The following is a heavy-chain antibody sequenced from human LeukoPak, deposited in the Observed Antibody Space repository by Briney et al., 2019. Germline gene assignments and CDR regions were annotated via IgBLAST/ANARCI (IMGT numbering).Heavy chain of an antibody. CDR1: GFTFSSYS. CDR2: ISSSSSYI. J-gene: IGHJ4*02. V-gene: IGHV3-21*01. CDR3: ARDGGYSSGWYGDFDY. D-gene: IGHD6-19*01. Sequence: GGSLRLSCAASGFTFSSYSMNWVRQAPGKGLEWVSSISSSSSYIYYADSVKGRFTISRDNAKNSLYLQMNSLRAEDTAVYYCARDGGYSSGWYGDFDYWGQGTLVTVSS.